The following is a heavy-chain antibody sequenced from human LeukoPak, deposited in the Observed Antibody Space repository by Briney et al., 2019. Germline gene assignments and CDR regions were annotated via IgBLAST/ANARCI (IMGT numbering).Heavy chain of an antibody. D-gene: IGHD3-22*01. CDR1: GFTFSSYA. CDR3: AKPSMIVVVITPFDY. CDR2: ISGSGGST. V-gene: IGHV3-23*01. J-gene: IGHJ4*02. Sequence: PGGSLRLSCAASGFTFSSYAMSWVRQAPGKGLEWVSAISGSGGSTYYRDSVKGRFTISRDNSKNTLYLQMNSLRAEDTAVYYCAKPSMIVVVITPFDYWGQGTLVTVSS.